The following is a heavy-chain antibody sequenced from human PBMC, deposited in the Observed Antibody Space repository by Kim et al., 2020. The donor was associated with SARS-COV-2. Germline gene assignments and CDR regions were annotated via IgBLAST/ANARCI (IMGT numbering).Heavy chain of an antibody. CDR3: ARLAVYDYGDYGGWFDP. D-gene: IGHD4-17*01. J-gene: IGHJ5*02. CDR1: GGSISSYY. CDR2: IYYSGST. V-gene: IGHV4-59*08. Sequence: SETLSLTCTVSGGSISSYYWSWIRQPPGKGLEWIGYIYYSGSTNYNPSLKSRVTISVDTSKNQFSLKLSSVTAADTAVYYCARLAVYDYGDYGGWFDPWGQGTLVTVSS.